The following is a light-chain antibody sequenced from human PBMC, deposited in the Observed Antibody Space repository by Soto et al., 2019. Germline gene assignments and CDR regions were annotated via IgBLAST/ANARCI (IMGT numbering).Light chain of an antibody. V-gene: IGLV2-14*01. J-gene: IGLJ1*01. CDR2: DVS. Sequence: QSALTQPASVSGSPGQSITISCTGTSSDVGGYNYVSWYQQHPGKAPKLMIYDVSNRPSGVSNRFSGSESGNTASLTISGLQAEDEADYYCSSYTSSSPPYVFGTGTKVTVL. CDR3: SSYTSSSPPYV. CDR1: SSDVGGYNY.